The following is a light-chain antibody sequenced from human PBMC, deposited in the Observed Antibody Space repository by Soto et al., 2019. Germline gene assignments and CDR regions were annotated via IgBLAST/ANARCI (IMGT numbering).Light chain of an antibody. V-gene: IGKV1-9*01. Sequence: QLTQSPSSLSASVGDRVTITCRASQDISRYLAWYQQRAGKAPKLLIYGASTLQSGVPSRFSGSGSGTEFPLTISSLQPEDFATYHCQQLQRTPFTCGPGTTVDV. CDR2: GAS. CDR3: QQLQRTPFT. J-gene: IGKJ3*01. CDR1: QDISRY.